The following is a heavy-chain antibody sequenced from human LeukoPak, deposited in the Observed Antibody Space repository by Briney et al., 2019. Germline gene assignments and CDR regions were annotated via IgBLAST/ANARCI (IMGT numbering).Heavy chain of an antibody. D-gene: IGHD2-21*02. Sequence: GGCLRLSRAASGFPFSSYSMNWVRQAPGKGLEWVSAISGSGGSTYYADSVKGRFTISRDNSKNTLYLQMNSLRAEDTAVYYCARDPKDCGGDCYIFDYWGQGTLVTVSS. V-gene: IGHV3-23*01. CDR3: ARDPKDCGGDCYIFDY. CDR1: GFPFSSYS. J-gene: IGHJ4*02. CDR2: ISGSGGST.